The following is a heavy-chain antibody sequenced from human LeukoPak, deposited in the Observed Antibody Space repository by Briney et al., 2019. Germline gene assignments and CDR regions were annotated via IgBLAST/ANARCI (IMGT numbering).Heavy chain of an antibody. J-gene: IGHJ2*01. CDR1: GFTFSSNA. V-gene: IGHV3-7*01. CDR3: ATEYCTDKGNFDL. D-gene: IGHD2/OR15-2a*01. CDR2: IKHDGTEI. Sequence: GGSLRLSCAASGFTFSSNAMSWVRQAPGSGLEWVANIKHDGTEIYYLDFVKGRFTISRDNATASPYLQMYGVRVDDSAVYYCATEYCTDKGNFDLWGRGTLVTVSS.